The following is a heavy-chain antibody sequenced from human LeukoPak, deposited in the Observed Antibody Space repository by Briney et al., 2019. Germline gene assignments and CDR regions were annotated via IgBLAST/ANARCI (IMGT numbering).Heavy chain of an antibody. V-gene: IGHV3-23*01. CDR3: AKDRAPHSSSWYYFDY. CDR1: GFTFNNYA. Sequence: GGSLRLSCAASGFTFNNYAMSWVRQAPGKGLEWVSAISGSGGSTYYADSVEGRFTISRDNSKNALYLQMNSLRAEDTAVYYCAKDRAPHSSSWYYFDYWGQGTLVTVSS. CDR2: ISGSGGST. J-gene: IGHJ4*02. D-gene: IGHD6-13*01.